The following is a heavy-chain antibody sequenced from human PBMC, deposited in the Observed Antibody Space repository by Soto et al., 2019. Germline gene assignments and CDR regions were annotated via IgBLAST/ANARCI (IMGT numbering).Heavy chain of an antibody. CDR2: IWSDGKKE. J-gene: IGHJ6*02. CDR3: ARDRDGGWFHMDV. Sequence: QVQLVESGGGVVQPGRSLRLSCVGSGFPFWHYGMHWVRQAPGKGLEWVAVIWSDGKKESYADFVKGRFAISRDNFKDTLYLQMSRLRAEDTAVYYCARDRDGGWFHMDVWGQGTTVTVSS. V-gene: IGHV3-33*01. D-gene: IGHD6-19*01. CDR1: GFPFWHYG.